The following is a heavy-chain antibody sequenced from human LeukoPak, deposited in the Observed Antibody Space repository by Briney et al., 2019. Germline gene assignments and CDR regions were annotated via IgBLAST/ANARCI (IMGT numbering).Heavy chain of an antibody. Sequence: RASETLSLTCTVSGGSISSGGYYWSWIRQHPGKGLEWIGYIYYSGSTYYNPSLRSRVTISVDTSKNQFSLKLSSVTAADTAMYYCAGHEGWFDPWGQGTLVTVSS. CDR1: GGSISSGGYY. CDR2: IYYSGST. CDR3: AGHEGWFDP. J-gene: IGHJ5*02. V-gene: IGHV4-31*03.